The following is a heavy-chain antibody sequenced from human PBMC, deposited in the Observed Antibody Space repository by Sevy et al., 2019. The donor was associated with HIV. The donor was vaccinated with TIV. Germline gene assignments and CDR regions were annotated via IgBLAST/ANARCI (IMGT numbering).Heavy chain of an antibody. Sequence: GGSLRLSCAGSGFSFKNVWMTWVRQTPGKGLEWVGHAKSKSDGGSIDYGSPVNGRFTTSRDDSKDMLYLQMSSLKTEDTGVYYCATVLGAGAAGAFEIWGQGTMVTVSS. CDR1: GFSFKNVW. CDR2: AKSKSDGGSI. V-gene: IGHV3-15*01. CDR3: ATVLGAGAAGAFEI. D-gene: IGHD1-26*01. J-gene: IGHJ3*02.